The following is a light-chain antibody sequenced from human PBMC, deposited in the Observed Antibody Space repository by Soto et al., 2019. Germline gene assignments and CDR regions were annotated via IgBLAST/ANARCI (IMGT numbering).Light chain of an antibody. J-gene: IGLJ3*02. V-gene: IGLV2-11*01. Sequence: QSVLTQPRSVSGSPGQSVTISCTGTSSDVGGYNYVSWYQQHPCKAPKLMIYDVSKRPSGVPDRFSGSKSGNTASLTISGLQTEDEADYYCCSYAGSYTVFGGGTKLTVL. CDR1: SSDVGGYNY. CDR3: CSYAGSYTV. CDR2: DVS.